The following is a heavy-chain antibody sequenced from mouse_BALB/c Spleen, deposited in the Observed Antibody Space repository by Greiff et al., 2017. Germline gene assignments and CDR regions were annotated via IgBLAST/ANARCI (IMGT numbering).Heavy chain of an antibody. CDR3: ARNDGYYVGYAMDY. J-gene: IGHJ4*01. CDR2: IYPGDGDT. D-gene: IGHD2-3*01. CDR1: GYTFTSYW. V-gene: IGHV1-87*01. Sequence: QVQLQQSGAELARPGASVKLSCKASGYTFTSYWMQWVKQRPGQGLEWIGAIYPGDGDTRYTQKFKGKATLTADKSSSTAYMQLSSLASEDSAVYYCARNDGYYVGYAMDYWGQGTSVTVSS.